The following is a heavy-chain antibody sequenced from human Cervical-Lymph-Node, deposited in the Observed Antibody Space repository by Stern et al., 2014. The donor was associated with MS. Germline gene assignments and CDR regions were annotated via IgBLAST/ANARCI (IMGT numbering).Heavy chain of an antibody. CDR3: ARSIKPYAMDV. J-gene: IGHJ6*02. Sequence: VQLVESGGGVVQPGRSLRLSCAASEFSFSSFGMHWVRQAPGKGLEWVAVIWHGGRNANSSDSVKGRFTLSRNHSNNTENLAKNSLRAEDTAVYYCARSIKPYAMDVWGQGTPVTVSS. CDR1: EFSFSSFG. V-gene: IGHV3-33*01. CDR2: IWHGGRNA. D-gene: IGHD1-14*01.